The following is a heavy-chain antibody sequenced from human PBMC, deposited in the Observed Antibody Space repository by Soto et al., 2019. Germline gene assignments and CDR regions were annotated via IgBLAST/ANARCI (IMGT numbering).Heavy chain of an antibody. Sequence: GGSLRLSCAASGFIFSDYYMSWIRQAPGKGLEWVSYISSSGSTIYYADSVKGRFTISRDNAKNSLYLQMNSLRAEDTAVHYCARGSDGTGMPSYYYYYYMDVWGKGTTVTVSS. V-gene: IGHV3-11*01. J-gene: IGHJ6*03. CDR1: GFIFSDYY. CDR3: ARGSDGTGMPSYYYYYYMDV. D-gene: IGHD5-18*01. CDR2: ISSSGSTI.